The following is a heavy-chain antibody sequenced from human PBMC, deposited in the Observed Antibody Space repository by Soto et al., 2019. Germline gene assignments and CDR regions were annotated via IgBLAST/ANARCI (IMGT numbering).Heavy chain of an antibody. D-gene: IGHD3-3*01. CDR1: GGSFSGYY. Sequence: PSETLSLTCAVYGGSFSGYYWSWIRQPPGKGLEWIGEINHSGSTNYNPSLKSRVTISVDTSKNQFSLKLSSVTAADTAVYYCARVGITIFGVTNNWFDPWGQGTLVTVSS. V-gene: IGHV4-34*01. CDR3: ARVGITIFGVTNNWFDP. CDR2: INHSGST. J-gene: IGHJ5*02.